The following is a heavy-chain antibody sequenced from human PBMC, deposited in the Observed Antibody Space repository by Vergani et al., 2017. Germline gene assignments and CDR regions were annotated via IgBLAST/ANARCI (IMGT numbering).Heavy chain of an antibody. CDR1: GYTFSNYY. Sequence: QVQVVQSGAEVKKSGASVKVSCKTSGYTFSNYYMHWVRQAPGQGLEWMGIINPSGGHTNYAQKFQGRVTMTRDTSTSTVYMELSSLRSEDTAIYYCARGDYGILTGYRYWGQGTLVTVX. D-gene: IGHD3-9*01. CDR3: ARGDYGILTGYRY. V-gene: IGHV1-46*03. CDR2: INPSGGHT. J-gene: IGHJ4*02.